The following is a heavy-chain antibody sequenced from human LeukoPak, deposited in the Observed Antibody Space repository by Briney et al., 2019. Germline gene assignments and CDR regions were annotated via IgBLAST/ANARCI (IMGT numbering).Heavy chain of an antibody. CDR3: ARGGSYYDFWSGYYDYYYYMDV. CDR2: IYYSGST. J-gene: IGHJ6*03. Sequence: SETLSLTCTVSGGSISSYYWSWIRQPPGKGLEWIGYIYYSGSTNYNPSLKSRVTISVDTSKNQFSLRLTSVAAADTAVYYCARGGSYYDFWSGYYDYYYYMDVWGRGTTVTVSS. V-gene: IGHV4-59*01. D-gene: IGHD3-3*01. CDR1: GGSISSYY.